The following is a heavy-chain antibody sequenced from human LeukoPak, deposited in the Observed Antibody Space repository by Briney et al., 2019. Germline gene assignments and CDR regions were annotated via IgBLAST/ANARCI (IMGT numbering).Heavy chain of an antibody. CDR3: ARGLIVEYYYDSSGYYPFDY. V-gene: IGHV3-21*01. CDR2: ISSSSSYI. CDR1: GFTFSSYS. D-gene: IGHD3-22*01. J-gene: IGHJ4*02. Sequence: PGGSLRLSCAASGFTFSSYSMNWVRQAPGKGLEWVSSISSSSSYIYYADSVKGRFTISRDNAKNSLYLQMNSLRAEDTAVYYCARGLIVEYYYDSSGYYPFDYWGQGTLVTVSS.